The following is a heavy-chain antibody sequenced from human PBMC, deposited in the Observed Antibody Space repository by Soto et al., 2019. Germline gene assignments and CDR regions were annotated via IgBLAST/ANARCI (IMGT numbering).Heavy chain of an antibody. V-gene: IGHV1-24*01. D-gene: IGHD3-9*01. CDR3: ATGILTGYYTVNWFDP. CDR2: FDPEDGET. CDR1: GYTLTELS. Sequence: ASVKVSCKVSGYTLTELSMHWVRQAPGKGLEWMGGFDPEDGETIYAQKFQGRVTMTEDTSTDTAYMELSSLRSEDTAVYYCATGILTGYYTVNWFDPWGQGTLVTVSS. J-gene: IGHJ5*02.